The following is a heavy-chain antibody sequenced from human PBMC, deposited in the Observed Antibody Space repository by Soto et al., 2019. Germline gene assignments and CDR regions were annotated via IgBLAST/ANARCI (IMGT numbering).Heavy chain of an antibody. CDR3: AAGEWLVRLGTDAFDI. D-gene: IGHD3-16*01. V-gene: IGHV3-21*01. J-gene: IGHJ3*02. CDR2: ISSSSSYI. CDR1: GFTFSSYS. Sequence: EVQLVESGGGLVKPGVSLRLSCAASGFTFSSYSMNWVRQAPGKGLEWVSSISSSSSYIYYADSVKGRFTIYRDNAKNSRCLQMNSVSAEDTAVYYCAAGEWLVRLGTDAFDIWGQGRMVTVSS.